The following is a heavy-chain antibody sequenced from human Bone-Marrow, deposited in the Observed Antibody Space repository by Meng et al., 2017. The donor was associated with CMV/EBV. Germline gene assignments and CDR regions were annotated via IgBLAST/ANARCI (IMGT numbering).Heavy chain of an antibody. J-gene: IGHJ4*02. CDR3: TTDPGEMATVFDY. D-gene: IGHD5-24*01. CDR2: IKSKTDGGTT. Sequence: GESLKISCAASGFTFRNAWMSWVRQAPGKGLEWVGRIKSKTDGGTTDYAAPVKGRFTISRDDSKNTLYLQMNSLKTEDTAVYYCTTDPGEMATVFDYWGQGTLVTVSS. V-gene: IGHV3-15*01. CDR1: GFTFRNAW.